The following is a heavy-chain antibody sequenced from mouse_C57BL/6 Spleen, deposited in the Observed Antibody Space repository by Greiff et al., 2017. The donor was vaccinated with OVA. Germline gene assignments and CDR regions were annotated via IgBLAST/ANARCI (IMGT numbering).Heavy chain of an antibody. V-gene: IGHV5-6*01. J-gene: IGHJ3*01. Sequence: EVKVVESGGDLVKPGGSLKLSCAASGFTFSSYGMSWVRQTPDKRLEWVATISSGGGYTYYPDSVKGRFTFSRDNAKNTLYLQMSSLKSEDTAMYYGARHNGNPGDWFAYWGQGTLVTVSA. CDR1: GFTFSSYG. D-gene: IGHD1-1*01. CDR3: ARHNGNPGDWFAY. CDR2: ISSGGGYT.